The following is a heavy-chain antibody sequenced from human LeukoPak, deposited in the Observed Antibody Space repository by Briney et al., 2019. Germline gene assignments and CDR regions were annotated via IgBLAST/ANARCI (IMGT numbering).Heavy chain of an antibody. Sequence: GGSLRLSCAASGFDFSSFTMTWVRHSPRKGLQWVSGISGNGSSTYYADSVKGRFTISRDNSKNTLYLQMDSLRAEDTALYYCARTQTGALFDSWGQGTLVTVSS. V-gene: IGHV3-23*01. J-gene: IGHJ4*02. CDR2: ISGNGSST. D-gene: IGHD1-14*01. CDR3: ARTQTGALFDS. CDR1: GFDFSSFT.